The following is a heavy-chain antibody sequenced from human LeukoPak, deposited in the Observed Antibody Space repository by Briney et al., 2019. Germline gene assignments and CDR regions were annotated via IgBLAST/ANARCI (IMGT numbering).Heavy chain of an antibody. V-gene: IGHV3-21*01. J-gene: IGHJ3*01. CDR2: ISGDTTYI. CDR3: ARRGTDASFSFFDV. D-gene: IGHD1-1*01. CDR1: GFTFSSYT. Sequence: GGSLRLSCAASGFTFSSYTMHWVRQIPGERPEWVSSISGDTTYIYYADSLKGRFTISRDNTNTSLFLQMNNLRAEDTATYFCARRGTDASFSFFDVWGQGTMVTVSS.